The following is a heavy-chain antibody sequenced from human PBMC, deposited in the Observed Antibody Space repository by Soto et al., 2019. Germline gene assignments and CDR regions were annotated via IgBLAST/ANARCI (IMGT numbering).Heavy chain of an antibody. J-gene: IGHJ6*02. D-gene: IGHD2-15*01. CDR2: IIPIFGTA. CDR3: ARVQSAVVVADTPHRLAFMAV. V-gene: IGHV1-69*06. Sequence: SVKVSCKASGGTFSSYAISWVRQAPGQGLEWMGGIIPIFGTANYAQKFQGRVTITADKSTSTAYMELSSLRSEDTAVYYCARVQSAVVVADTPHRLAFMAVWGQATRVTLSS. CDR1: GGTFSSYA.